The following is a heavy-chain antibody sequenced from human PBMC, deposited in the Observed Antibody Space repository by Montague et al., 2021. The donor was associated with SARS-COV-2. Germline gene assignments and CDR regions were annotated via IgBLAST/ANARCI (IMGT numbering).Heavy chain of an antibody. CDR2: MHFTGKT. V-gene: IGHV4-4*07. CDR1: GDSITNHY. D-gene: IGHD3-10*01. J-gene: IGHJ4*02. Sequence: SETLSLTCSVSGDSITNHYWSWIRQPAGKGLEWIGRMHFTGKTNFSPFFSSRLTMSADTSKNQFSLKLTSVTAADTAIYFRARDRFDFGAGRQGTIDFWGQGTLVTVSS. CDR3: ARDRFDFGAGRQGTIDF.